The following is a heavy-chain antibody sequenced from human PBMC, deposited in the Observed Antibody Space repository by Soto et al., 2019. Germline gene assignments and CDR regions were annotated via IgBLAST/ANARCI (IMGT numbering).Heavy chain of an antibody. V-gene: IGHV3-30*18. Sequence: PGGSLRLSCAASGFTFSSYGMHWVRQAPGKGLGWVAVISYDGSNKYYADSVKGRFTISRDNSKNTLYLQMNSLRAEDTAVYYCAKERRVVYYYYGMDVWGQGSRVTVAS. CDR3: AKERRVVYYYYGMDV. CDR1: GFTFSSYG. CDR2: ISYDGSNK. D-gene: IGHD3-3*01. J-gene: IGHJ6*02.